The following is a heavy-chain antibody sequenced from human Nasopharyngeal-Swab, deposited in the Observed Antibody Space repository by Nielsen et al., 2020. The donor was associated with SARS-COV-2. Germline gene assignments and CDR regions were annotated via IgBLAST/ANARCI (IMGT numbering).Heavy chain of an antibody. CDR3: TTRGVVYCGGDCYSPGAFDI. D-gene: IGHD2-21*02. CDR1: GFTFSNAW. CDR2: IKSKTDGGTT. V-gene: IGHV3-15*01. Sequence: GESLKISCAASGFTFSNAWMSWVRQAPGKGLEWVGRIKSKTDGGTTDYAAPVKGRFTISRDDSKNTLYLQMNSLKTEDTAMYYCTTRGVVYCGGDCYSPGAFDIWGQGTMVTVSS. J-gene: IGHJ3*02.